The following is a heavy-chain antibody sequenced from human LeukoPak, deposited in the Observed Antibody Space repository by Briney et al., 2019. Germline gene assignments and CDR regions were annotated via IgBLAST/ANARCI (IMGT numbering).Heavy chain of an antibody. CDR2: INWNGGST. CDR3: ARRTLEWLALDY. CDR1: GFTFDDYG. V-gene: IGHV3-20*04. D-gene: IGHD3-3*01. J-gene: IGHJ4*02. Sequence: GGSLRLSCAASGFTFDDYGMSWVRQAPGKGLEWVSGINWNGGSTGYADSVMGRFTISRDNAKNSLYLQMNSLRAEDTALYYCARRTLEWLALDYWGQGTLVTVSS.